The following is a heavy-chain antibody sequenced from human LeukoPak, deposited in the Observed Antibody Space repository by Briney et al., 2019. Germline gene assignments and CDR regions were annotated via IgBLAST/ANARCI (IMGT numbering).Heavy chain of an antibody. V-gene: IGHV4-38-2*02. CDR2: IYHSGST. J-gene: IGHJ3*02. CDR3: ARDDFWSGPDAFDI. D-gene: IGHD3-3*01. CDR1: GYSISSGYY. Sequence: PSETLSLTCTVSGYSISSGYYWGWIRQPPGKGLEGIGSIYHSGSTYYNPSLKSRVTISVDTSKNQFSLKLSSVTAADTAAYYCARDDFWSGPDAFDIWGQGTMVTVSS.